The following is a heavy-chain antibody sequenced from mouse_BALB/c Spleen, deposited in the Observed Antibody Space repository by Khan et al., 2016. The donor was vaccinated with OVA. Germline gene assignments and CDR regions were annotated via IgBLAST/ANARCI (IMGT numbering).Heavy chain of an antibody. D-gene: IGHD1-2*01. Sequence: QVQLKQSGPGLVALSQSLSITCTVSGFSLTSYGVHWVRQPPGKGLEWLGVIWAGGSTNYNSALMSRLSISKDNSKSQVFLKMNSLQTDDTATYYCARTARIKYWGQGTTLTVSS. J-gene: IGHJ2*01. V-gene: IGHV2-9*02. CDR3: ARTARIKY. CDR1: GFSLTSYG. CDR2: IWAGGST.